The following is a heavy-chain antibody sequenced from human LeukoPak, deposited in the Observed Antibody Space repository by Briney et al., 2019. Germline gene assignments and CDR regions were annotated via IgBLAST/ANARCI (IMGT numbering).Heavy chain of an antibody. CDR3: ASSLYDSSGYYPYYFDY. Sequence: ASVKVSCKASGGTFSSYAISWVRQAPGQGLEWMGRIIPILGIANYAQKFQGRVTITADKSTSTAYMELSSLRSEDTAVYYCASSLYDSSGYYPYYFDYWGQGTLVTVSS. V-gene: IGHV1-69*04. CDR2: IIPILGIA. D-gene: IGHD3-22*01. J-gene: IGHJ4*02. CDR1: GGTFSSYA.